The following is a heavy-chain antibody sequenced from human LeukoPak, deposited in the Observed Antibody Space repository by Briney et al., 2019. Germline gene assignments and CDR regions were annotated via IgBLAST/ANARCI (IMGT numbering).Heavy chain of an antibody. CDR3: SRGGDASKAGKY. CDR1: DASSSGYY. J-gene: IGHJ4*02. V-gene: IGHV4-34*01. Sequence: SGTLSLTCAIYDASSSGYYWSWIRQPSGKGLEWIGEIHPSGSPSYNPSLESRTIISVDASKNQFSLILNSVTAADTAPYFCSRGGDASKAGKYWGQGALVTVSS. D-gene: IGHD3-10*01. CDR2: IHPSGSP.